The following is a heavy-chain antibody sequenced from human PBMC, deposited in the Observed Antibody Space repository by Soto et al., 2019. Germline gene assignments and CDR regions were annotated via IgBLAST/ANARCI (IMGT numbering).Heavy chain of an antibody. V-gene: IGHV3-23*01. Sequence: VQLLESGGDLVQPGGSLRLSCEASGFTFSNYAVSWVRQAPGKGLEWVSVISGSGGSTNYADSAKGRFTISRDNSMDTLYLQMNSLRAEDTAVYYCARVFYYDILTGKSYNMDVWGQGTTVIVSS. CDR3: ARVFYYDILTGKSYNMDV. CDR2: ISGSGGST. CDR1: GFTFSNYA. D-gene: IGHD3-9*01. J-gene: IGHJ6*02.